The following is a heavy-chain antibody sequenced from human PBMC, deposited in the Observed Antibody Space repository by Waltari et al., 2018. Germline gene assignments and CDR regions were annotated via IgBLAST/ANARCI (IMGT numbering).Heavy chain of an antibody. D-gene: IGHD1-26*01. CDR3: AKAAYSGNSHVDY. CDR1: GFTFSSYA. J-gene: IGHJ4*02. CDR2: INSGGGST. Sequence: EVQLVETGGGLVQPGGSLRLSCAASGFTFSSYAMQWVRQAPGKGLEWISAINSGGGSTYYADSVKGRFTISRDNSKNTLSLQMNSLRTEDTAVYYCAKAAYSGNSHVDYWGQGVLVTVSS. V-gene: IGHV3-23*04.